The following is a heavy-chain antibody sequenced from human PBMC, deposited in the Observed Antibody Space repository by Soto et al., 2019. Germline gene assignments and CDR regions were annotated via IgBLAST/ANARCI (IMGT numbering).Heavy chain of an antibody. V-gene: IGHV3-23*01. D-gene: IGHD3-22*01. CDR2: AGPSGSST. CDR3: ARTYYYDSTGYYRTFDY. J-gene: IGHJ4*02. Sequence: GSLRLSCAASGFTFGSCAMSWVRLAPGKGLEWVSVAGPSGSSTFYADSVRGRFTISRDNVENTLYLQMNSLRVADTALYFCARTYYYDSTGYYRTFDYWGQGTLVTVSS. CDR1: GFTFGSCA.